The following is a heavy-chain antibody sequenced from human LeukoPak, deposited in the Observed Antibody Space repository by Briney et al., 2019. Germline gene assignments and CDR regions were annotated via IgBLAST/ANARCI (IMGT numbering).Heavy chain of an antibody. V-gene: IGHV4-59*08. Sequence: PSETLSLTCTVSGGSMRSYYWSWIRQPPGKGLEWIGYIYSSGSTNYNPSLESRVTISVDTSKNQFSLKLNSVTAADTAVYYCARMGNLATVTTDYWGQGTLVTVAS. CDR1: GGSMRSYY. D-gene: IGHD4-17*01. CDR3: ARMGNLATVTTDY. J-gene: IGHJ4*02. CDR2: IYSSGST.